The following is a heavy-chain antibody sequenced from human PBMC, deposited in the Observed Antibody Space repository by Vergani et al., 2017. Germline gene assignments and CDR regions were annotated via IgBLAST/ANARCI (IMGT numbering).Heavy chain of an antibody. Sequence: QVQLVESGGGVVQPGRSLRLSCAASGFTFSSYGMHWVRQAPGKGLEWVAVIWYDGSNKYYADSVKGRFTIFRDNSKNTLYLQMNSLRAEDTAVYYCARPPYYYDSSGFIDAFDIWGQGTMVTVSS. CDR2: IWYDGSNK. CDR1: GFTFSSYG. CDR3: ARPPYYYDSSGFIDAFDI. V-gene: IGHV3-33*01. J-gene: IGHJ3*02. D-gene: IGHD3-22*01.